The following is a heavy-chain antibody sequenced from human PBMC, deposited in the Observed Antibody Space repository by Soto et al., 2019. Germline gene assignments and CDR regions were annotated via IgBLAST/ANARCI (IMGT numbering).Heavy chain of an antibody. CDR1: GGSISSGGYY. CDR3: ARSLAVAAAGPFDY. J-gene: IGHJ4*02. D-gene: IGHD6-13*01. CDR2: INYSGST. V-gene: IGHV4-31*03. Sequence: QVQLQESGPGLVKPSQTLSLTCTVSGGSISSGGYYWSWIRQHPGKGLEWIGYINYSGSTYYNPSLQSRVTISLDTSKNQFSLKLSTVTAADTSVYYCARSLAVAAAGPFDYWGQGTLVTVSS.